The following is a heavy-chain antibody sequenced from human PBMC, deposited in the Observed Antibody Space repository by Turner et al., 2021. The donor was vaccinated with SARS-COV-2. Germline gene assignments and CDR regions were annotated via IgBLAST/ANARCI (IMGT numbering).Heavy chain of an antibody. CDR1: GGSITSSTYY. J-gene: IGHJ4*02. Sequence: LQLPESGPGLVKPSENLYLTCTVPGGSITSSTYYWGWIRQPPGKGLDWIGSIFSSGSTNYNPSLKSRVTISVDTSKNQFSLKLTSVTAADTAVYYCARSYHTYCFDYWGQGTLGTVSS. V-gene: IGHV4-39*01. CDR3: ARSYHTYCFDY. CDR2: IFSSGST. D-gene: IGHD2-2*01.